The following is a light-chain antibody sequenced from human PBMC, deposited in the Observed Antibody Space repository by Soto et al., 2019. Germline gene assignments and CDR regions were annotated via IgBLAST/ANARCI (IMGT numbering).Light chain of an antibody. CDR2: DVT. J-gene: IGLJ1*01. V-gene: IGLV2-14*03. CDR1: SSDVGGYNY. Sequence: QSALTQPASVSGSPGQSITISCTGTSSDVGGYNYVSWYQHHPGKAPKLMIYDVTNRPSGVSYRVSGSKSGNTASLTISGLQAEDEADYYCSSYTRTSTHVFGTGTKLTVL. CDR3: SSYTRTSTHV.